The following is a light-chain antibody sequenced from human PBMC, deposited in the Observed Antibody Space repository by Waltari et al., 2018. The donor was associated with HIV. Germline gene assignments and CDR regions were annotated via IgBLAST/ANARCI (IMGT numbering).Light chain of an antibody. Sequence: QSALTQPPSASGSPGQSVTISCTGTSSDVGGYNFVSWYQQHPGKAPKFIIYEVNKRPSGVPSRFSGSKSGNTASLTVSGPQAEDEADYYCSSYGGSDNRVVFGGGTKLTVL. V-gene: IGLV2-8*01. CDR2: EVN. CDR1: SSDVGGYNF. J-gene: IGLJ2*01. CDR3: SSYGGSDNRVV.